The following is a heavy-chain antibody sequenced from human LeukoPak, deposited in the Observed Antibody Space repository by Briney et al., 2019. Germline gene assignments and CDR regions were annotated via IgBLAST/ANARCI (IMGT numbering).Heavy chain of an antibody. CDR2: IYYSGST. D-gene: IGHD2-15*01. CDR3: ARPYCSGGSCHFDY. J-gene: IGHJ4*02. Sequence: SETLSLTCTVSGGSISSGGYYWSWIRQPPGKGLEWIGYIYYSGSTNYNPSLKSRVTISVDTSKNQFSLKLSSVTAADTAVYYCARPYCSGGSCHFDYWGQGTLVTVSS. CDR1: GGSISSGGYY. V-gene: IGHV4-61*08.